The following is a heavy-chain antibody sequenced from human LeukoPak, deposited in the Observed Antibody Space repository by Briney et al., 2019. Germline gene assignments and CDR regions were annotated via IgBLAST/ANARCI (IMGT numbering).Heavy chain of an antibody. CDR3: ARVSSFDWLYYFDY. CDR1: GYSFTDYY. J-gene: IGHJ4*02. D-gene: IGHD3-9*01. Sequence: ASVTVSCKASGYSFTDYYIHWVRQAPGQGLECMAWINPNSGDTNYAQKFQGRVTMTRDTSISTAYMELSRLRSDDTAIYYCARVSSFDWLYYFDYWGQGTLVTVSS. CDR2: INPNSGDT. V-gene: IGHV1-2*02.